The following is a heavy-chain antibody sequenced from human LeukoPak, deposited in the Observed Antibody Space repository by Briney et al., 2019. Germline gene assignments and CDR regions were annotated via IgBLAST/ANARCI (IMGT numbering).Heavy chain of an antibody. D-gene: IGHD4-17*01. J-gene: IGHJ1*01. Sequence: SETLSLTCTVSGGSISSYYWSWIRQPPGKGLEWIGYIYYSGSTNYNPSLKSRVTISVDTSKNQFSLKLSSVTAADTAVYYCARGRGDLKYFQHWGQGTLVTVSS. V-gene: IGHV4-59*01. CDR3: ARGRGDLKYFQH. CDR2: IYYSGST. CDR1: GGSISSYY.